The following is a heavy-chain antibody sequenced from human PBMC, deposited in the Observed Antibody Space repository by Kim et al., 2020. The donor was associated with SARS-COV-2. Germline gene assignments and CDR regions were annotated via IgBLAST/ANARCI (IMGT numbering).Heavy chain of an antibody. Sequence: ASVKVSCKASGYTFTNYPMHWVRQAPGQRLEWMGWINAGNGNTYYSQKFQDRVTFSRDTSASTAYMELSSLRSEDTAVYYCVRRSGGGSFDPWGQGILVTVSS. D-gene: IGHD3-16*01. J-gene: IGHJ5*02. CDR3: VRRSGGGSFDP. CDR1: GYTFTNYP. CDR2: INAGNGNT. V-gene: IGHV1-3*01.